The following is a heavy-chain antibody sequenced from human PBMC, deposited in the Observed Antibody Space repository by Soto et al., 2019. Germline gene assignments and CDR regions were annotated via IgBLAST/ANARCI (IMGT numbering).Heavy chain of an antibody. D-gene: IGHD6-13*01. CDR3: ATSDRAACIDDY. V-gene: IGHV3-33*01. CDR2: IWYDGSNK. J-gene: IGHJ4*02. CDR1: GFTFSSYG. Sequence: GGSLRLSCAASGFTFSSYGMHWVRQAPGKGLEWVAVIWYDGSNKYYADSVKGQFTISRDNSKNTLYLQMNSLRAEDTAVYYCATSDRAACIDDYWGQGTLVTVSS.